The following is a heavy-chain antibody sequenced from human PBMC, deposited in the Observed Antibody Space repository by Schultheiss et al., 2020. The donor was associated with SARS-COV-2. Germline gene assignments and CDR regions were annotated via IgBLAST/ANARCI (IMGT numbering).Heavy chain of an antibody. Sequence: SETLSLTCTVSGGSISSGGYYWSWIRQPPGKGLEWIGYIYYSGSTYYNPSLKSRVTISVDTSKNQFSLKLSSVTAADTAVYYCARLYSNYAYYYYGMDVWGQGTTVTVSS. D-gene: IGHD4-11*01. CDR2: IYYSGST. J-gene: IGHJ6*02. V-gene: IGHV4-61*08. CDR1: GGSISSGGYY. CDR3: ARLYSNYAYYYYGMDV.